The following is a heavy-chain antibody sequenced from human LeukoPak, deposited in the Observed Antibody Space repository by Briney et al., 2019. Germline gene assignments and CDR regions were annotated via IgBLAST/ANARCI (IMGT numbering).Heavy chain of an antibody. CDR2: IYHSGGT. Sequence: SQTLSLTCTVSGDSVSSGGSSWSWIRQPPGRGLEWLGYIYHSGGTSYNPSLKTRVTISVDRSKNQFSLKLSSVTAADTAVYYCARDYYDSSGYFNNWFDPWGQGILVTVSS. D-gene: IGHD3-22*01. CDR1: GDSVSSGGSS. V-gene: IGHV4-30-2*01. CDR3: ARDYYDSSGYFNNWFDP. J-gene: IGHJ5*02.